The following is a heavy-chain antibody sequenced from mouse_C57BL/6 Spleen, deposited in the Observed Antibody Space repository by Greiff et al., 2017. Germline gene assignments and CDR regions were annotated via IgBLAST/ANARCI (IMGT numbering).Heavy chain of an antibody. CDR1: GYAFTNYL. J-gene: IGHJ4*01. D-gene: IGHD2-3*01. V-gene: IGHV1-54*01. CDR3: AREDGYYGAMDY. CDR2: INPGSGGT. Sequence: QFQLQQSGAELVRPGTSVKVSCKASGYAFTNYLIEWVKQRPGQGLEWIGVINPGSGGTNYNEKFKSKATLTADKSSSTAYMQLSSLTSEDSAVYFCAREDGYYGAMDYWGQGTSVTVSS.